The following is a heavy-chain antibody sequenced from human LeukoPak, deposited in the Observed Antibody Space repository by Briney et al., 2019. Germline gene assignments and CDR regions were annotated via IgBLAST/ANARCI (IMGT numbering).Heavy chain of an antibody. D-gene: IGHD2-15*01. CDR3: ARQGGWHYYFDY. V-gene: IGHV4-39*01. CDR2: IHYSGST. J-gene: IGHJ4*02. CDR1: GGSISGSSYY. Sequence: SETLSLTCTVSGGSISGSSYYWGWIRQPPGKGLEWIGTIHYSGSTYYNPSLESRVTISVDTSKNRFSLELTSVTAADTAVYSCARQGGWHYYFDYWGQGTLVTVSS.